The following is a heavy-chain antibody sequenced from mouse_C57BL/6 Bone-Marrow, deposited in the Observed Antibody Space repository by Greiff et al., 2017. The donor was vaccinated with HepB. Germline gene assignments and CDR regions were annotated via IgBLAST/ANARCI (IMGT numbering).Heavy chain of an antibody. CDR2: ISSGGSYT. D-gene: IGHD1-1*01. CDR3: ERYSITTEAVFDY. V-gene: IGHV5-6*01. CDR1: GFTFSSYG. Sequence: EVKLVESGGDLVKPGGSLKLSCAASGFTFSSYGISWVRQTPDKRLEWVATISSGGSYTYYTDSVKGRFTISRDNAKNTLYLQMSSLKSEDTAMYYCERYSITTEAVFDYWGQGTTLTVSS. J-gene: IGHJ2*01.